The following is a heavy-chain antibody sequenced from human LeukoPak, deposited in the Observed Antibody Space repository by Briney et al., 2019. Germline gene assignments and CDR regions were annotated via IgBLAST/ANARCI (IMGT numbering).Heavy chain of an antibody. V-gene: IGHV4-34*01. CDR3: ASRSLTLAAARCFDD. J-gene: IGHJ4*03. CDR2: IDHRGVS. Sequence: SETLSLTCAVRGGSFSAYFWSWIRQVPGKGLEWIGEIDHRGVSTYNPSLKSRATMLVDTSNNHFPLSLTSVTAADTATYYCASRSLTLAAARCFDDWGQGTVVTVSS. D-gene: IGHD2-15*01. CDR1: GGSFSAYF.